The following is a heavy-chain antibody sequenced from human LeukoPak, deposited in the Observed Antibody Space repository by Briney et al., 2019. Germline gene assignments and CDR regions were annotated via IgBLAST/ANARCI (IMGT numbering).Heavy chain of an antibody. CDR1: GGSISSSY. Sequence: PSETLSLTCTVSGGSISSSYWSWIRRPAGKGLEWIGRIFTSGTTEYNPSLKSRVTMSVDKSKNQFSLKLTSVTAADTAVYYCARDFGFGSAWGQGALVTVSS. V-gene: IGHV4-4*07. J-gene: IGHJ5*02. CDR3: ARDFGFGSA. CDR2: IFTSGTT. D-gene: IGHD6-19*01.